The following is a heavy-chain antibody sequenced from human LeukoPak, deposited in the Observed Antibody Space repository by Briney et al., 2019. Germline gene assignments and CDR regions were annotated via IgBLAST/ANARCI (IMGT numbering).Heavy chain of an antibody. V-gene: IGHV3-7*04. CDR3: ARADNYGSILDY. CDR2: IDQDGSTE. CDR1: GFTFSNYW. Sequence: GGSLRLSCAASGFTFSNYWMSWVPQSPGRGLEWVANIDQDGSTEYYVDSVGGRFTVSRDNAKNSVYLQIDSLRAEDTAVYYCARADNYGSILDYWGRGTLVTVSS. J-gene: IGHJ4*02. D-gene: IGHD3-10*01.